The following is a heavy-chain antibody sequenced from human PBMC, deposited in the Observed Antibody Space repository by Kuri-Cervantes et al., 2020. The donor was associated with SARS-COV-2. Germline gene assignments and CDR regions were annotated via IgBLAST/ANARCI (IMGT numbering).Heavy chain of an antibody. CDR3: AKEMGATKYFQH. Sequence: GGSLRLSCAASGFTFSNYDIHWVRQAPGKGLEWVAVISYDGSNKYYADSVKGRFTISRDNSKNTLYLQMNSLRAEDTAVYYCAKEMGATKYFQHWGQGTLVTVSS. CDR2: ISYDGSNK. V-gene: IGHV3-30*18. J-gene: IGHJ1*01. D-gene: IGHD1-26*01. CDR1: GFTFSNYD.